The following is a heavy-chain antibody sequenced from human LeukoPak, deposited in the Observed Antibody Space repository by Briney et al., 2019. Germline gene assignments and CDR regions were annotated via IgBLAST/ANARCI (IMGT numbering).Heavy chain of an antibody. CDR2: INHSGST. Sequence: SETLSLTCTVSGGFISSSSYYWSWIRQPPGKGLEWIGEINHSGSTNYNPSLKSRVTISVDTSKNQFSLKLSSVTAADTAVYYCARAADGGSSSWSVDYWGQGTLVTVSS. D-gene: IGHD6-13*01. CDR3: ARAADGGSSSWSVDY. V-gene: IGHV4-39*07. J-gene: IGHJ4*02. CDR1: GGFISSSSYY.